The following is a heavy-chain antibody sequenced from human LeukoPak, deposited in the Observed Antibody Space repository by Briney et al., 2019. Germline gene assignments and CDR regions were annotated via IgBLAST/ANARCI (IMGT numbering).Heavy chain of an antibody. J-gene: IGHJ4*02. CDR1: GYTFTGYY. CDR3: ARDPVSYSSGPFDY. Sequence: ASVKVSCKASGYTFTGYYIHWVRQAPGQGLEWMGRINPNSGGTKYAQKFQGRVTMTRDTSSSTAYMELSSLRSDDTAVYYCARDPVSYSSGPFDYWGQGTLVTVSS. CDR2: INPNSGGT. D-gene: IGHD6-19*01. V-gene: IGHV1-2*06.